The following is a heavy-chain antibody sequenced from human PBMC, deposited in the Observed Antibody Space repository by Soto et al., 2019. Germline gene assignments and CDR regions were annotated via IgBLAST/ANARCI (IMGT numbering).Heavy chain of an antibody. CDR1: GGSISSYY. CDR3: ARGQFGIGSYGFVVAYMDV. J-gene: IGHJ6*03. Sequence: SETLSLTCTVSGGSISSYYWSWIRQPPGKGLEWIGYIYYSGSTNYNPSLKSRVTISVDTSKNQFSLKLSSVTAADTAVYYCARGQFGIGSYGFVVAYMDVWGKGTTVTVSS. D-gene: IGHD5-18*01. CDR2: IYYSGST. V-gene: IGHV4-59*08.